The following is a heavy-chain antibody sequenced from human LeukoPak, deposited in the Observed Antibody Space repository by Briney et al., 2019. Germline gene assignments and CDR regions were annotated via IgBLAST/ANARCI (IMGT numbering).Heavy chain of an antibody. V-gene: IGHV1-2*02. Sequence: WASVKVSCKASGYTFTGYYMHWVRQAPGQGLERMGWMNPNSGGTNYAQKFRGRVTMTRDTSISTAYMELSRLRSDDTAVYYCARDSRSVVVPAAMPANWGQGTLVTVSS. CDR2: MNPNSGGT. J-gene: IGHJ4*02. CDR3: ARDSRSVVVPAAMPAN. D-gene: IGHD2-2*01. CDR1: GYTFTGYY.